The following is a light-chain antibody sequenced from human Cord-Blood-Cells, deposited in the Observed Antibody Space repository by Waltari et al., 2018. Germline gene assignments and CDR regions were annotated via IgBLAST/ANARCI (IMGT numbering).Light chain of an antibody. CDR3: AEWDDSLSGYV. V-gene: IGLV1-47*01. J-gene: IGLJ1*01. Sequence: QSVLTQPPSASGTPGQRGTISCSGSSSNIGSTYVYWYQQLPVTAPKLLLERKNPRPAGGPDRFSGSKAGTSASLAISGLRSEDEADYYCAEWDDSLSGYVFGTGTKVTVL. CDR2: RKN. CDR1: SSNIGSTY.